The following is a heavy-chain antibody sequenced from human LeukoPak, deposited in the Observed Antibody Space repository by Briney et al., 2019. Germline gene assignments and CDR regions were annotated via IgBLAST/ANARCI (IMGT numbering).Heavy chain of an antibody. Sequence: LWGSLRLSCAASGFTFSSYSMNWVRQAPGKGLEWVSSISSSSSYIYYADSVKGRFTISRDNAKNSLYLQMNSLRAEDTAVYYCAELGITMIGGVWGKGTTVTISS. CDR2: ISSSSSYI. V-gene: IGHV3-21*01. CDR1: GFTFSSYS. D-gene: IGHD3-10*02. J-gene: IGHJ6*04. CDR3: AELGITMIGGV.